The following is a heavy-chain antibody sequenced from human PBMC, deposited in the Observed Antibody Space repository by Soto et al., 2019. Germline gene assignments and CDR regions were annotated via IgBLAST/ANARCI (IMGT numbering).Heavy chain of an antibody. CDR2: IWYDGSNK. Sequence: QVQLVESGGGVVQPGRSLRLSCAASGFTFSSYGMHWVRQAPGKGLEWVAVIWYDGSNKYYADSVKGRFTISRDNSKNTLYLQMNSLRAEDTAVYYCARAIRNWNYWYFDIWGRGTLVTVSS. V-gene: IGHV3-33*01. D-gene: IGHD1-1*01. CDR3: ARAIRNWNYWYFDI. J-gene: IGHJ2*01. CDR1: GFTFSSYG.